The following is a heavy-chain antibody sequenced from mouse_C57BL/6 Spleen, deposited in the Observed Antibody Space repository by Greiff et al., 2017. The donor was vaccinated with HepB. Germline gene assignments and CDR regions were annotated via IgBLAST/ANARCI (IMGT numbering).Heavy chain of an antibody. Sequence: QVQLQQSGAELVKPGASVKLSCKASGYTFTSYWMHWVKQRPGQGLEWIGMIHPNSGSTNYNEKFKSKATLTVDKSSSTAYMQLSSLTSEDSAVYYCARYSNYVGFGAMDYWGQGTSVTVSS. V-gene: IGHV1-64*01. D-gene: IGHD2-5*01. CDR3: ARYSNYVGFGAMDY. CDR2: IHPNSGST. CDR1: GYTFTSYW. J-gene: IGHJ4*01.